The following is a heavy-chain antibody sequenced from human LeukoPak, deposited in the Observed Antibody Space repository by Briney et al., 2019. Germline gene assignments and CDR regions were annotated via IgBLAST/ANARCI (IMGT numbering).Heavy chain of an antibody. CDR3: AGTSEATYYSLSSGHYLGAFDI. D-gene: IGHD3-22*01. Sequence: PGGSLRLSCAASGFAFSNYVMHWVRQTPGKGLEWVAVIWYDGSNKYYADSVKGRFTIPRDNSKNTLYVQMKSLRAEDTAVFYCAGTSEATYYSLSSGHYLGAFDIWGQGTMVTVSS. V-gene: IGHV3-33*01. J-gene: IGHJ3*02. CDR2: IWYDGSNK. CDR1: GFAFSNYV.